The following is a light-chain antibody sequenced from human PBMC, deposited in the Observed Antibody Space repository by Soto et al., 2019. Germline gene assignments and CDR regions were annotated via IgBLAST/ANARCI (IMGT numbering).Light chain of an antibody. Sequence: DIQMTQSPSSLSAFVGDRVTITCLASQGISNYLAWYQQKPGRVPKLLIYAASTLQSGVPSRFSGSGSGTDFTLTISSLQPEDVETYYCQRFNSDPPTFGQGTKVDIK. CDR2: AAS. J-gene: IGKJ1*01. CDR3: QRFNSDPPT. CDR1: QGISNY. V-gene: IGKV1-27*01.